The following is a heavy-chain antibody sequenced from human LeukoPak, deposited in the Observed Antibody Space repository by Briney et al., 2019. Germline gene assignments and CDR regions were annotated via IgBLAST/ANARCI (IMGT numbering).Heavy chain of an antibody. CDR2: IYYTGGL. CDR1: GGSISSSDYY. D-gene: IGHD3-10*01. CDR3: ARHENGDNYFDN. Sequence: SETLSLTCSVSGGSISSSDYYWGWIRQPPGKGLEWIASIYYTGGLYYNPSLKSRVTISVDTSKNQFSLKLSSVTAADTAVYYCARHENGDNYFDNWGQGTLVSVSA. J-gene: IGHJ4*02. V-gene: IGHV4-39*01.